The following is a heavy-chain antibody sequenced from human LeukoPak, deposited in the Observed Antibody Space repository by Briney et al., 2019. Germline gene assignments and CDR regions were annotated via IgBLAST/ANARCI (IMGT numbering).Heavy chain of an antibody. CDR3: AGLVGRYSSGLYYYYFDS. CDR2: MYLSGTT. D-gene: IGHD3-22*01. Sequence: SETLSLTCTVSGDSINSLDLWSWVRQPPGKGLEWIGEMYLSGTTHSNPSVKSRVTISIDKSKNQFFLNLSSVTAADTAVYYCAGLVGRYSSGLYYYYFDSWGQGTLVTVS. J-gene: IGHJ4*02. CDR1: GDSINSLDL. V-gene: IGHV4-4*02.